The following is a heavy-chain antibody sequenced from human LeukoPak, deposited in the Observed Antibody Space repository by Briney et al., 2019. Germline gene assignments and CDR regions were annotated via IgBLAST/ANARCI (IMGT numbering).Heavy chain of an antibody. Sequence: PSETLSLTCTVSGGSINSDGFYWNWVRQRPGKGLEWLVYIYYRGKTYYTPSLKSRLTISIETSKTQFSLRLTSVTAADTAVYYCARTPRDYVFWLDPGGPGILVTVYS. D-gene: IGHD4-17*01. CDR3: ARTPRDYVFWLDP. J-gene: IGHJ5*02. CDR2: IYYRGKT. V-gene: IGHV4-31*03. CDR1: GGSINSDGFY.